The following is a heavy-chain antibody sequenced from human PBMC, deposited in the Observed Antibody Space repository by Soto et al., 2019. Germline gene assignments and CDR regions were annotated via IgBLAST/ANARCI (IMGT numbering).Heavy chain of an antibody. CDR2: IIPIFGTA. J-gene: IGHJ5*02. V-gene: IGHV1-69*13. CDR1: GGTFSSYA. CDR3: ARDLVVPAAMPDNWFDP. D-gene: IGHD2-2*01. Sequence: SVKVSCKASGGTFSSYAISWVRHAPGQGIEWMGGIIPIFGTANYAQKFQGRVTITADESTSTAYMELISLRSEDTAVYYCARDLVVPAAMPDNWFDPWGQGTLVTVSS.